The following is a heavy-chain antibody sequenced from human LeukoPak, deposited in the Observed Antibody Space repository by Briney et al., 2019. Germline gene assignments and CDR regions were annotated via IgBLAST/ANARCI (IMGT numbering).Heavy chain of an antibody. CDR3: AKNVVVKRYIDF. CDR1: GFTFSNHA. D-gene: IGHD2-15*01. CDR2: ISGDGRTT. J-gene: IGHJ4*02. Sequence: GGSLRLSCAASGFTFSNHAMSWVRQAPGKGLQWVAVISGDGRTTDYADFVNRRFTISHDNSKNPLSLQMISLTDEDTAIYVCAKNVVVKRYIDFWGQGTLVTVSS. V-gene: IGHV3-23*01.